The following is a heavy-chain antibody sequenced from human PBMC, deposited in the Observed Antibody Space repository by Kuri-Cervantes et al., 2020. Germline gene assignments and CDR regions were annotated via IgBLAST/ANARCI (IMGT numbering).Heavy chain of an antibody. CDR3: ARGATDERRYYYYYMDV. V-gene: IGHV4-39*07. Sequence: GSLRLSCTVSGGSISNGDYYWSWIRQPPGKGLEWIGGLDDVRSPNYNPSLKSRVTISVDSSKNQLSLKLGSVTAADTAVYYCARGATDERRYYYYYMDVWGRGTTVTVSS. CDR2: LDDVRSP. D-gene: IGHD1-1*01. CDR1: GGSISNGDYY. J-gene: IGHJ6*03.